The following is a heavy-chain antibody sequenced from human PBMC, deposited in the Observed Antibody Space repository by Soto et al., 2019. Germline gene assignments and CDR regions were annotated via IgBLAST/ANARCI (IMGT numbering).Heavy chain of an antibody. J-gene: IGHJ4*02. Sequence: VGSLRLCFAASGFSFSSYGMSWVRQAPGKVLEWVSGITTGGFLTYYADSVKGRFTISRDNSKNTLYLQMNSLRAEDTAVYSCAKDKDSSSSAVDYWGQGPLVTVSS. V-gene: IGHV3-23*01. CDR1: GFSFSSYG. D-gene: IGHD3-22*01. CDR3: AKDKDSSSSAVDY. CDR2: ITTGGFLT.